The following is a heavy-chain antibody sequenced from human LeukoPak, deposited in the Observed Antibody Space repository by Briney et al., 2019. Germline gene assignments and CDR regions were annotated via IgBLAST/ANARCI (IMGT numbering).Heavy chain of an antibody. CDR3: ASGAWVWGHDSYGPAFDY. D-gene: IGHD5-18*01. CDR1: GGSISSYY. Sequence: SETLSLTCTVSGGSISSYYWSWIRQPPGKGLGWVGCIYYSGSTNYNPSLKSRVTISVDTSTNQFSLKLSSVTAADTAVYYCASGAWVWGHDSYGPAFDYWGQGTLVTVSS. CDR2: IYYSGST. J-gene: IGHJ4*02. V-gene: IGHV4-59*01.